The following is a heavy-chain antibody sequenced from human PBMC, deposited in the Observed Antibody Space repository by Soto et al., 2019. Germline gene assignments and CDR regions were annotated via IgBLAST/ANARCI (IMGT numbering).Heavy chain of an antibody. CDR1: GFTFSDYY. CDR3: AGDLGYCSSTSCPPGY. V-gene: IGHV3-11*01. J-gene: IGHJ4*02. CDR2: ISSSGSTI. D-gene: IGHD2-2*01. Sequence: GGSLRLSCAASGFTFSDYYMSWIRQAPGKGLEWVSYISSSGSTIYYADSVKGRFTISRDNAKNSLYLQMNSLRAEDTAVYYCAGDLGYCSSTSCPPGYWGQGTLVTVSS.